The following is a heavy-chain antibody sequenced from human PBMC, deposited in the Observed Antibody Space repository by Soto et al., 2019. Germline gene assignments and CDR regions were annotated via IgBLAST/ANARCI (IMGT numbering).Heavy chain of an antibody. Sequence: SETLSLTCTVSGGSISSYYWSWIRQPPGKGLEWIGCIYYSGSTNYNPSLKSRVTISVDTSKNQFSLKLSSVTAADTAVYYCAKNYGNAFDIWGQGTMVTVSS. V-gene: IGHV4-59*01. CDR2: IYYSGST. CDR1: GGSISSYY. J-gene: IGHJ3*02. D-gene: IGHD3-10*01. CDR3: AKNYGNAFDI.